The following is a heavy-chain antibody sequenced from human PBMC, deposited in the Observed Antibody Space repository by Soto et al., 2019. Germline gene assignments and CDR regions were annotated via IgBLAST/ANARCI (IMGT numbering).Heavy chain of an antibody. CDR3: ARDFMVRGVSHRYYYHYGLEX. CDR2: ISSSSSYI. Sequence: GSLILSCAASGFTFSSYSMNWVRQAPGKGLEWVSSISSSSSYIYYADSVKGRFTISRDNAKNSLYLQMNSLRAEDTAVYYCARDFMVRGVSHRYYYHYGLEXVGQGTLVTVS. J-gene: IGHJ6*02. V-gene: IGHV3-21*01. CDR1: GFTFSSYS. D-gene: IGHD3-10*01.